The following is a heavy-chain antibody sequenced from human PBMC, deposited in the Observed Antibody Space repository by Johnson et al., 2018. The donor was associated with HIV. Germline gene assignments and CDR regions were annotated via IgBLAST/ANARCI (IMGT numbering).Heavy chain of an antibody. CDR1: GFTFSSYA. CDR2: ISYDGSNK. CDR3: ARGDIGWNDDFAFDI. Sequence: QVQLVESGGGVVQPGRSLRLSCAASGFTFSSYAMHWVRQAPGKGLEWVAFISYDGSNKYYADSVTGRITIARDNAKNKLYLQSNSLRGEDTAVYYCARGDIGWNDDFAFDIWGQGTMVTVSS. J-gene: IGHJ3*02. V-gene: IGHV3-30*04. D-gene: IGHD1-1*01.